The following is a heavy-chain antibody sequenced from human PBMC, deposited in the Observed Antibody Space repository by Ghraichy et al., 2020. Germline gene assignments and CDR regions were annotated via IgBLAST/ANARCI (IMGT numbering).Heavy chain of an antibody. J-gene: IGHJ4*02. V-gene: IGHV3-43*01. CDR2: ISWDGGST. CDR1: GFTFDDYT. CDR3: AKDRGGSSWRVFDY. D-gene: IGHD6-13*01. Sequence: GGSLRLSCAASGFTFDDYTMHWVRQAPGKGLEWVSLISWDGGSTYYADSVKGRFTISRDNSKNSLYLQMNSLRTEDTALYYCAKDRGGSSWRVFDYWGQGTLVTVSS.